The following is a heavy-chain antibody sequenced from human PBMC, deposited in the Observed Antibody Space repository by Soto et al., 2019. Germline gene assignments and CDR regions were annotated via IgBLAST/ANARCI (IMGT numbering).Heavy chain of an antibody. CDR1: GFTFSSYS. CDR2: ISSSSSTI. J-gene: IGHJ6*04. CDR3: ARDGSLGAPTDYYYYGMDV. Sequence: GGSLRLSCAASGFTFSSYSMNWVRQAPGKGLKWVSYISSSSSTIYYADSVKGRFTISRDNAKNSLYLQMNSLRDEDTAVYYCARDGSLGAPTDYYYYGMDVWGKGTTVTVSS. V-gene: IGHV3-48*02. D-gene: IGHD1-26*01.